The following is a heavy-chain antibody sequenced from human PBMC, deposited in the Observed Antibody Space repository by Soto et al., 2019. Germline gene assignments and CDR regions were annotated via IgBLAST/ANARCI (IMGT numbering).Heavy chain of an antibody. CDR1: GGSISSSSYY. CDR2: IYYSGST. V-gene: IGHV4-39*01. D-gene: IGHD3-16*01. J-gene: IGHJ1*01. Sequence: SETLSLTCTVSGGSISSSSYYWGWIRQPPGKGLEWIGSIYYSGSTYYNPSLKSRVTISVDTSKNQFSLKLSSVTAADTAVYYCASQRGSSLGYLEHWGPGTLVTVSS. CDR3: ASQRGSSLGYLEH.